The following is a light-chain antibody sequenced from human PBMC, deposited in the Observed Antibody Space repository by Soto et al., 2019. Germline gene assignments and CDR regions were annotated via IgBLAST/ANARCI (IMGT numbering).Light chain of an antibody. CDR3: QQYDNSAPLS. J-gene: IGKJ4*01. CDR1: QSVRSSY. Sequence: EIVLTHSPATLSLSPGDRATLSFGASQSVRSSYVAWYQQKAGLAPRLLIYDGSSRASGIPDRFSGSGSGKDFTLTIGSLEHEDVAVYYCQQYDNSAPLSFGGGTKVEMK. CDR2: DGS. V-gene: IGKV3D-20*01.